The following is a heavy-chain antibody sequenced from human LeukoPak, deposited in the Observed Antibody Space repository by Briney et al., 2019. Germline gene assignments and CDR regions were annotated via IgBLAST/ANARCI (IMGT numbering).Heavy chain of an antibody. Sequence: GRSLRLSCAASGFTFSSYGMRWVRQAPGKGLEWVSAISGGGGSTYYADSVKGRFTISRDNSKNTLYLQMNSLRAEDTAVYYCAKDTGKRYYYDSSGYSFDYWGQGTLVTVSS. V-gene: IGHV3-23*01. CDR3: AKDTGKRYYYDSSGYSFDY. CDR2: ISGGGGST. CDR1: GFTFSSYG. J-gene: IGHJ4*02. D-gene: IGHD3-22*01.